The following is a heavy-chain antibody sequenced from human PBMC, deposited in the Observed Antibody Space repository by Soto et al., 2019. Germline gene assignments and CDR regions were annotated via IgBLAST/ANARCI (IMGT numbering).Heavy chain of an antibody. CDR1: GGTFSSYA. CDR3: ARGAGIVVVPAATGMDV. J-gene: IGHJ6*02. CDR2: IIPIFGTA. V-gene: IGHV1-69*01. D-gene: IGHD2-2*01. Sequence: QVQLVQSGAEVMKPGSSVKVSCKASGGTFSSYAISWVRQAPGQGLEWMGGIIPIFGTANYAQKFQGRVTITADESTSTAYMELSSLRSEDTAVYYCARGAGIVVVPAATGMDVWGQGTTVTVSS.